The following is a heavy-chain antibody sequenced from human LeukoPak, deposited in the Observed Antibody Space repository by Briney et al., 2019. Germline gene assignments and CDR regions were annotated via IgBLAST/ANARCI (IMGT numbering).Heavy chain of an antibody. V-gene: IGHV4-34*01. CDR2: IHHSGAT. CDR3: ARGILEVYYFDL. J-gene: IGHJ2*01. Sequence: SETLSLTCAVYGGSVSGYYWSWIRQPPGKGLEWIGEIHHSGATNYNPSLKSRATILLDKSKNRFSLKLRSVTAADTAVYYCARGILEVYYFDLWGRGTLVTVSS. D-gene: IGHD1-1*01. CDR1: GGSVSGYY.